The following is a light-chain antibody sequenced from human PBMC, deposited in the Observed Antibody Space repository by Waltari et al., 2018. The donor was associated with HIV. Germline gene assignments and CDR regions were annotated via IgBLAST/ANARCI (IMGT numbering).Light chain of an antibody. CDR2: DND. CDR3: GTWDSSLSAMV. J-gene: IGLJ2*01. Sequence: QSVLTQPPSVSAAPGQKVTISCSGSSSNIGKSYVSWYQQVPETAPRLLIYDNDKRPPGIPDRFSGSKSGTSATLGITGLQTGDEADYYCGTWDSSLSAMVFGGGTKLTVL. CDR1: SSNIGKSY. V-gene: IGLV1-51*01.